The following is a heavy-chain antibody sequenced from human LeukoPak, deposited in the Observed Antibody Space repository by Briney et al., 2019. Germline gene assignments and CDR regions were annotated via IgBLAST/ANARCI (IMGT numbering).Heavy chain of an antibody. CDR2: ISWNSGSI. CDR1: GFTFDDYA. J-gene: IGHJ4*02. V-gene: IGHV3-9*01. CDR3: AKDGS. Sequence: GRSLRPSCAASGFTFDDYAMHWVRQAPGKGLEWVSGISWNSGSIGYADSVKGRFTISRDNAKNSLYLQMNSLRAEDTALYYCAKDGSWGQGTLVTVSS.